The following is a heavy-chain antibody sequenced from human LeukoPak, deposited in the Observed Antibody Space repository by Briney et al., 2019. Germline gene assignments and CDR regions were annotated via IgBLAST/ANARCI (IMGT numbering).Heavy chain of an antibody. J-gene: IGHJ4*02. CDR1: GFTFSSYA. CDR2: ISGSGGST. CDR3: AKHPLAGGNPDY. D-gene: IGHD1-14*01. V-gene: IGHV3-23*01. Sequence: PGGSLRLSCAASGFTFSSYAMSWVRQAPGKGLEWVSAISGSGGSTYYADSVVGRFTISRDNSKNTLYLQMSSLRVEDTAVYYCAKHPLAGGNPDYWGQGTLVTVPS.